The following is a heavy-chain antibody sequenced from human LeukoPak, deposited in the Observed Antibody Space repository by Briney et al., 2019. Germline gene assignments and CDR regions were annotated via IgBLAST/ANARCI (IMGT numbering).Heavy chain of an antibody. V-gene: IGHV1-2*02. CDR2: INPNSGGT. Sequence: ASVKVSCKASGCTFTGYYMHWVRQAPGQGLEWMGWINPNSGGTNYAQKFQGRVTMTRDTSISTAYMELSRLRSDDTAVYYYARMRGFDWFYGMDVWGQGTTVTVSS. CDR3: ARMRGFDWFYGMDV. CDR1: GCTFTGYY. D-gene: IGHD3-9*01. J-gene: IGHJ6*02.